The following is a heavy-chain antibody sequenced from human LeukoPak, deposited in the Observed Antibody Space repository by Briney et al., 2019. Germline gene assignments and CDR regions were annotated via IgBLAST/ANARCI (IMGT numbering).Heavy chain of an antibody. J-gene: IGHJ4*02. D-gene: IGHD3-10*01. Sequence: SGPTLVKPTQTLTLTCTFSGFSLSTSGVGVGWIRQPPGKALEWLALIYWNDDKRYSPSLKSRLTITKDTSKNQVVLTVTNMDPVDTATYYCAHSRALLWFGELFYFDYWGQGTLVTVSS. CDR1: GFSLSTSGVG. CDR2: IYWNDDK. CDR3: AHSRALLWFGELFYFDY. V-gene: IGHV2-5*01.